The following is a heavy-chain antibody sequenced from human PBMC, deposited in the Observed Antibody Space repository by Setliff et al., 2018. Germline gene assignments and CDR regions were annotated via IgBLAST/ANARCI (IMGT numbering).Heavy chain of an antibody. V-gene: IGHV4-39*07. J-gene: IGHJ2*01. Sequence: SETLSLTCTVSGGSISSSSYYWGWIRQPPGKGLEWIGSIYYSGSTYYNPSLKSRVTISVDTSKNQFSLKLSSVTAADTAVNYCARDILNFWSGFVLRYFDLWGRGTLVTVSS. CDR2: IYYSGST. D-gene: IGHD3-3*01. CDR3: ARDILNFWSGFVLRYFDL. CDR1: GGSISSSSYY.